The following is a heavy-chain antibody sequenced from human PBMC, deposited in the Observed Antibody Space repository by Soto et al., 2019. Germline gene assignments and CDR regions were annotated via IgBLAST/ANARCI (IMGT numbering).Heavy chain of an antibody. V-gene: IGHV4-4*02. Sequence: QVQLQESGPGLVSPSGTLSLTCAVSGGPITNWLSWVRQSPGKGLEWIGEVSQRGGTNYIPSLKSRVTISIDNSRNQIFLHLTSVTAADTAVYFCAKHVTDSGTRGYDSWGQGILVTVSS. CDR1: GGPITNW. CDR3: AKHVTDSGTRGYDS. J-gene: IGHJ5*02. D-gene: IGHD1-1*01. CDR2: VSQRGGT.